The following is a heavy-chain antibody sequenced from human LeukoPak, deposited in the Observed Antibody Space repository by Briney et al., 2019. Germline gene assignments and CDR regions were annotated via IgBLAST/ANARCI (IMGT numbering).Heavy chain of an antibody. CDR3: ARVFGAGYSDY. V-gene: IGHV3-7*01. CDR1: EFTFSSYW. J-gene: IGHJ4*02. Sequence: PGGSLRLSCAASEFTFSSYWISWVRQAPGKGLEWVASIKQDGSEKYYVDSVKGRVTISRDNAKNSLYLQMNSLRAEDTAVYYCARVFGAGYSDYWGQGTLVTVSS. D-gene: IGHD4/OR15-4a*01. CDR2: IKQDGSEK.